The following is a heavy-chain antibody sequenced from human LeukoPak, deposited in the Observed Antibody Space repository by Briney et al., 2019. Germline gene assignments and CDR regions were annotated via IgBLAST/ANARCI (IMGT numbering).Heavy chain of an antibody. Sequence: PSETLSLTCTVSGGSISSSSYYWGWIRQPPGKGLEWIGSIYYSGSIYYNPSLKSRVTISVDTSKNQFSLKLSSVTAADTAVYYCARQGDSGGYDRVAFDIWGQGTMVTVSS. CDR1: GGSISSSSYY. V-gene: IGHV4-39*01. CDR2: IYYSGSI. D-gene: IGHD3-22*01. J-gene: IGHJ3*02. CDR3: ARQGDSGGYDRVAFDI.